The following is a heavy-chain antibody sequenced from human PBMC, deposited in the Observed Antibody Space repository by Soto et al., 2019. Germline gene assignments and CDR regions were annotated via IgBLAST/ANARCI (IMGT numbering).Heavy chain of an antibody. CDR1: GGSFSGYY. CDR2: INHSGST. Sequence: PSETLSLTCAVYGGSFSGYYWSRIRQPPGKGLEWIGEINHSGSTNYNPSLKSRVTISVDTSKNQFSLKLSSVTAADTAVYYCARGYCSGGSCYFPFGVNFDYWGQGTLVTVSS. J-gene: IGHJ4*02. V-gene: IGHV4-34*01. D-gene: IGHD2-15*01. CDR3: ARGYCSGGSCYFPFGVNFDY.